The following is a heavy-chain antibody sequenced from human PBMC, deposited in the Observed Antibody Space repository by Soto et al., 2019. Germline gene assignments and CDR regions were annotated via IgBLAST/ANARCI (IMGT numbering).Heavy chain of an antibody. CDR1: GGTFSSYA. CDR2: IIPIFGTA. Sequence: SVKVSCKASGGTFSSYAISWVRQAPGQGLEWMGGIIPIFGTANYAQKFQGRVTITADKSTSTAYMELSSLRSEDTAVYYCARAAHILVAPAADSYYYGLDVWGQGTTVTVSS. V-gene: IGHV1-69*06. D-gene: IGHD2-2*01. CDR3: ARAAHILVAPAADSYYYGLDV. J-gene: IGHJ6*02.